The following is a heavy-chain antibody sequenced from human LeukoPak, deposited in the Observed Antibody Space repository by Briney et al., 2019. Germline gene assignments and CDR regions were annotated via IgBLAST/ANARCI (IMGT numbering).Heavy chain of an antibody. CDR3: ASAPSTVVTLFVY. J-gene: IGHJ4*02. Sequence: AASVKVSCKASGYTFTSYYMHWVRQAPGQGLEWMGIINPSGGSTSYAQKFQGRVTITADKSTSTAYMELSSLRSEDTAVYYCASAPSTVVTLFVYWGQGTLVTVSS. D-gene: IGHD4-23*01. CDR1: GYTFTSYY. CDR2: INPSGGST. V-gene: IGHV1-46*03.